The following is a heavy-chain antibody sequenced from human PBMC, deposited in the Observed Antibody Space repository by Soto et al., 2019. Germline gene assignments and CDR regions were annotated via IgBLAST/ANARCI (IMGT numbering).Heavy chain of an antibody. J-gene: IGHJ5*02. D-gene: IGHD3-10*01. CDR3: ARGGVDMIRGITGKRTWLDP. Sequence: QVQLQQWGDGLLKPSETLSLTCAVYGGSFSSYYWNWIRQSPGKGLEWIGDINRIGSANYHPSLTGRVTMSVDSSKNQFYLRLTSVTAADTAMYYCARGGVDMIRGITGKRTWLDPWGQGTLVIVS. CDR1: GGSFSSYY. CDR2: INRIGSA. V-gene: IGHV4-34*01.